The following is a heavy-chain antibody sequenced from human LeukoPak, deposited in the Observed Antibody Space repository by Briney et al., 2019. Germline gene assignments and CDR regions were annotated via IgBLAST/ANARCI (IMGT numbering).Heavy chain of an antibody. CDR1: GGSFSGYY. V-gene: IGHV4-34*01. D-gene: IGHD6-25*01. CDR3: ARMGRSSGPFQH. Sequence: SETLSLTCAVYGGSFSGYYWSWIRQPPGKGLEWIGEINHSGSTNYNPSLKSRVTISVDTSKNQFSLKLSSVTAADTAVYYCARMGRSSGPFQHWGQGTLVTVSS. CDR2: INHSGST. J-gene: IGHJ1*01.